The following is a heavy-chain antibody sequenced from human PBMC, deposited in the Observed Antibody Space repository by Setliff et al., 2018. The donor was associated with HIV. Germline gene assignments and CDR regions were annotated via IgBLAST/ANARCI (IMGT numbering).Heavy chain of an antibody. Sequence: SETLSLTCTVSGDSISSDAYYWSWIRQHPEKGLEWVGDISYSGGSYYNPSLKSRISISMDTSKNQFSLKLKSVTAAETAVYYCARLNVEMFVVMAATPGWFGPWGQGILVTVS. V-gene: IGHV4-31*03. CDR3: ARLNVEMFVVMAATPGWFGP. D-gene: IGHD2-15*01. CDR1: GDSISSDAYY. CDR2: ISYSGGS. J-gene: IGHJ5*02.